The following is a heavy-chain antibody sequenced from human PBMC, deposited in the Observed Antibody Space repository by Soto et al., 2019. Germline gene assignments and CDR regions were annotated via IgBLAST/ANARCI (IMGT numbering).Heavy chain of an antibody. Sequence: EVQLLESGGGLVQPGGSLRLSCAASGFTFSSYAMSWVRQAPGKGLEWVSAISGSGGSTYYADSVKGRFTISRDNSKDTLYLQMNSLRAEDTAVYYCAKDHLAYGDYGGAFVYYGMDVWGQGTTVTVSS. V-gene: IGHV3-23*01. CDR1: GFTFSSYA. CDR3: AKDHLAYGDYGGAFVYYGMDV. J-gene: IGHJ6*02. CDR2: ISGSGGST. D-gene: IGHD4-17*01.